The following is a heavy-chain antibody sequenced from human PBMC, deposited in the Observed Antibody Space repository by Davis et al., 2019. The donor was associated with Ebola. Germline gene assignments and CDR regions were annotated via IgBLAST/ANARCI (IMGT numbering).Heavy chain of an antibody. Sequence: ASVKVSCKASGYTFTSYGISWVRQAPGQGLEWMGWISAYNGNTNYAQKLQGRVTMTTDTSTSTAYMELSRLRSDDTAVYYCAIPSSGYYSGAFDIWGQGTMVTVSS. CDR3: AIPSSGYYSGAFDI. J-gene: IGHJ3*02. CDR1: GYTFTSYG. D-gene: IGHD3-22*01. CDR2: ISAYNGNT. V-gene: IGHV1-18*01.